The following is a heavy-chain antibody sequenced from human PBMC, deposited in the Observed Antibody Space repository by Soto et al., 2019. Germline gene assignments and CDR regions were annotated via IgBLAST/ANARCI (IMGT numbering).Heavy chain of an antibody. V-gene: IGHV4-30-4*01. CDR3: ARRGGGVPELYFDY. Sequence: QMQLQESGPGLVKPSQTLSLTCTVSGGSISSGDYYWSWIRQPPGKGLEWLGYIHYGGSTYYNPSLKSRVTISVDTSKNQFSLKLSSVTAADTAVYYCARRGGGVPELYFDYWGQGTLVTVSS. D-gene: IGHD2-15*01. CDR2: IHYGGST. CDR1: GGSISSGDYY. J-gene: IGHJ4*02.